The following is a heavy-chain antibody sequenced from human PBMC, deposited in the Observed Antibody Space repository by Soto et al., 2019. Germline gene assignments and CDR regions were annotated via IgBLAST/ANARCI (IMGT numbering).Heavy chain of an antibody. CDR3: ARDGRPVGSSGWYGYFDY. J-gene: IGHJ4*02. D-gene: IGHD6-19*01. Sequence: KAXETLSLTCTVAGCSMSSYYWSWIRQPPGKGLEWIGYIYYSGSTNYNPSLKSRVTISVDTSKNQFSLKLSSVTAADTAVYYCARDGRPVGSSGWYGYFDYWGQGTLVTVSS. CDR2: IYYSGST. CDR1: GCSMSSYY. V-gene: IGHV4-59*01.